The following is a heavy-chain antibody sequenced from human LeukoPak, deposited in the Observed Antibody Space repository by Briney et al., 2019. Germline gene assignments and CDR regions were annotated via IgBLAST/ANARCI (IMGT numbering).Heavy chain of an antibody. D-gene: IGHD3-9*01. Sequence: TGGSLRLSCAASGFTFSSYWMSWVRQAPGKGLEWVANIKQDGSEKYYVDSVKGRFTISRDNAKNSLYLQMNSLRAEDTAVYYCARDNYDILTGYHYYFDYWGQGTLVTVSS. J-gene: IGHJ4*02. V-gene: IGHV3-7*01. CDR1: GFTFSSYW. CDR2: IKQDGSEK. CDR3: ARDNYDILTGYHYYFDY.